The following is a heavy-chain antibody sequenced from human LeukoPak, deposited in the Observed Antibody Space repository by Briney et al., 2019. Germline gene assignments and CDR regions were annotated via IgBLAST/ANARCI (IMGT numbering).Heavy chain of an antibody. Sequence: SETLSLTCTVSGGSLSSYYWSWIRQPPGKGLEWIGHIYYSGSTNYNPSLKSRVTISVDTSKNQFSLKLSSVTAADTAVYYCARERVYYGSGTSNFFDYWGQGTLVTVSS. CDR1: GGSLSSYY. CDR2: IYYSGST. CDR3: ARERVYYGSGTSNFFDY. V-gene: IGHV4-59*01. J-gene: IGHJ4*02. D-gene: IGHD3-10*01.